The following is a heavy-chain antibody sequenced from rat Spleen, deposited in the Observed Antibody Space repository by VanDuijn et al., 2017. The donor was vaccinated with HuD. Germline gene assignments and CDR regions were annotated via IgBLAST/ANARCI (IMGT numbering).Heavy chain of an antibody. J-gene: IGHJ2*01. D-gene: IGHD1-9*01. CDR1: GFTFNNYW. CDR2: ITNTGGST. Sequence: EVQLVESGGGLVQPGRSMKLPCAASGFTFNNYWMTWIRQAPGKGLEWVASITNTGGSTYYPDSVKGRFTISKDNAENNVYLKMNSLRSEDKATYYCAKYMGITTQGYFDYWGQGVMVTVAS. V-gene: IGHV5-31*01. CDR3: AKYMGITTQGYFDY.